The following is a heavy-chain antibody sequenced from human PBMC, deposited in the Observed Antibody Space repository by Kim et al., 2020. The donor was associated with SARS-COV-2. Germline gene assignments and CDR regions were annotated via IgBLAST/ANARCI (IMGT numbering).Heavy chain of an antibody. CDR1: GFTFSSYG. J-gene: IGHJ4*02. D-gene: IGHD3-10*01. Sequence: GGSLRLSCAASGFTFSSYGMHWVRQAPGKGLEWVAVISYDGSNKYYADSVKGRFTISRDNSKNTLYLQMNSLRAEDTAVYYCAKDLGGFYGSGSYDFDYWGQGTLVTVSS. CDR2: ISYDGSNK. CDR3: AKDLGGFYGSGSYDFDY. V-gene: IGHV3-30*18.